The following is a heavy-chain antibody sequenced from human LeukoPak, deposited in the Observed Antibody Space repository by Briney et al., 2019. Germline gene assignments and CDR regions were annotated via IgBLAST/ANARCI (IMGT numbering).Heavy chain of an antibody. J-gene: IGHJ3*02. V-gene: IGHV4-59*12. CDR1: GGPISSSY. Sequence: SETLSLTCTVSGGPISSSYWSWIRQPPGKGLEWIGFIYYSGNTNYNPSLKSRVIISVDTSKNQFSLKLSSVTAADTAVYYCAKELTGTTTGRGAFDIWGQGTMVTVSS. D-gene: IGHD1-7*01. CDR3: AKELTGTTTGRGAFDI. CDR2: IYYSGNT.